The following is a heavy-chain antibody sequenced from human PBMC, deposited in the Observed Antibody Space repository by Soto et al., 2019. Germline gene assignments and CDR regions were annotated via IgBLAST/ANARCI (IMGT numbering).Heavy chain of an antibody. CDR2: ISAYNGNT. J-gene: IGHJ6*03. D-gene: IGHD3-3*01. V-gene: IGHV1-18*01. CDR3: ARAPIFGVDLGPPYYYMDV. CDR1: GYTFTSYG. Sequence: SPASVKVSCKASGYTFTSYGISWVRQAPGQGLEWMGWISAYNGNTNYAQKLQGRVTMTTDTSTSTAYMELRSLRSDDTAVYYCARAPIFGVDLGPPYYYMDVWGKGTTVTVSS.